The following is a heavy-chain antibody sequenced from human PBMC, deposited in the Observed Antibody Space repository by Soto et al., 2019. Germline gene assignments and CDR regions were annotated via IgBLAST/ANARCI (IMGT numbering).Heavy chain of an antibody. Sequence: GGSLRLSCAASGFTFSSYAMSWVRQAPGKGLEWVSAISGSGGSTYYADSVKGRFTISRDNSKNTLYLQMNSLRAEDTAVYYCASEDCSGGSCYLEWHYVARDYFDYWGQGTLVTVSS. CDR1: GFTFSSYA. CDR2: ISGSGGST. D-gene: IGHD2-15*01. J-gene: IGHJ4*02. CDR3: ASEDCSGGSCYLEWHYVARDYFDY. V-gene: IGHV3-23*01.